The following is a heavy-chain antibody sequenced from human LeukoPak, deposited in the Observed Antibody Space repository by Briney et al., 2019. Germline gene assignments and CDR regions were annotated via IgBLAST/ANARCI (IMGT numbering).Heavy chain of an antibody. Sequence: GGSLRLSCAASGFSFSNSWMRLVRQAPGKGLVCVSRINSDGTTTYYADSVKGRFTISRDNAKNTLFLQMNSQRPEDTVLYSCASAPYLANFWTSYPHYWGQGTLVTVPS. D-gene: IGHD3/OR15-3a*01. CDR3: ASAPYLANFWTSYPHY. CDR1: GFSFSNSW. CDR2: INSDGTTT. J-gene: IGHJ4*02. V-gene: IGHV3-74*01.